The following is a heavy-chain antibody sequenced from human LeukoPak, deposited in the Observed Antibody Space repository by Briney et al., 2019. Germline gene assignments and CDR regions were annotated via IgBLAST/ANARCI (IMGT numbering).Heavy chain of an antibody. D-gene: IGHD6-13*01. V-gene: IGHV1-18*01. J-gene: IGHJ4*02. CDR3: ARDLGVAGSNWYDY. Sequence: KLQGRVTMTTDTSTSTAYMELRSLRSDDTAVYYCARDLGVAGSNWYDYWGQGTLVTVSS.